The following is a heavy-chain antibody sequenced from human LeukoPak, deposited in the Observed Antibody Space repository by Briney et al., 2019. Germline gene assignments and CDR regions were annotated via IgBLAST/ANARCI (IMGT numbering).Heavy chain of an antibody. J-gene: IGHJ4*02. D-gene: IGHD4/OR15-4a*01. Sequence: PGGSLRLSCAGSGFTLSSNWMHWVRQAPGKGLEWVSSVSGSGGNTHYADSMKGRFTISRDNSKNTLSLQMNSLRAEDTAVYYCAKSGLSRFDYWGQGTLVTVSS. V-gene: IGHV3-23*01. CDR1: GFTLSSNW. CDR3: AKSGLSRFDY. CDR2: VSGSGGNT.